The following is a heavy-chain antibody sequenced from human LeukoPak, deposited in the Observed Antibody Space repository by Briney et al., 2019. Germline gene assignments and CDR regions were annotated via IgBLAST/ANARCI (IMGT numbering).Heavy chain of an antibody. CDR3: ARRGYCSSTSCGWFDH. CDR2: INPNSGGT. V-gene: IGHV1-2*02. Sequence: ASVTVSCKASGYTFTGYYMHWVRQAPGQGLEWMGWINPNSGGTNYAQKFQGRVTMTRDTSISTAYMELSRLRSDDTAVYYCARRGYCSSTSCGWFDHWGQGTLVTVSS. D-gene: IGHD2-2*01. CDR1: GYTFTGYY. J-gene: IGHJ5*02.